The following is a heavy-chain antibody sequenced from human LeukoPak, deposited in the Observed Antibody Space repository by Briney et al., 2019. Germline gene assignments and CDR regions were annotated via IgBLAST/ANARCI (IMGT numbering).Heavy chain of an antibody. CDR1: GFTFSSSW. J-gene: IGHJ4*02. CDR3: ATNTRAYAVLLAY. V-gene: IGHV3-7*01. D-gene: IGHD4-17*01. Sequence: GGALRLSCAASGFTFSSSWMIWARQALGKGLEWVANINQDGGQKYYLDSVKGRFTVSRDNADNSLYLQMDGLRAEDTAVYYCATNTRAYAVLLAYWGQGTLVTVSS. CDR2: INQDGGQK.